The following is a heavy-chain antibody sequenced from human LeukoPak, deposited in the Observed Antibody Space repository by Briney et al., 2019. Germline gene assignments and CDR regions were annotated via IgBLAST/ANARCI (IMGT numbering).Heavy chain of an antibody. CDR1: GFTVSSNY. Sequence: GGSLRLSRAASGFTVSSNYMSWVRQAPGKGLEWVSVIYSGGSTYYADSVKGRFTISRHNSKNTLYLQMNSLRAEDTAVYYCARVRPFWSGYYISNYYFDYWGQGTLVTVSS. J-gene: IGHJ4*02. CDR3: ARVRPFWSGYYISNYYFDY. D-gene: IGHD3-3*01. V-gene: IGHV3-53*04. CDR2: IYSGGST.